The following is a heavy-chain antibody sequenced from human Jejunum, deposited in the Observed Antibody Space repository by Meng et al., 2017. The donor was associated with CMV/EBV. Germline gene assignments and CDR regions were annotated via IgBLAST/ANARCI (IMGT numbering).Heavy chain of an antibody. CDR2: IYTSGST. CDR1: RGSISSDY. Sequence: QVRLQESGPGLVKPSATLSLTCPVSRGSISSDYWSWIRQPAGKGLEWIGRIYTSGSTNYNPSLKSRVTMSVDTSKTQFSLKLSSVTAADTAVYYCARGPYSSSWSSFDYWGQGTLVTVSS. J-gene: IGHJ4*02. V-gene: IGHV4-4*07. D-gene: IGHD6-13*01. CDR3: ARGPYSSSWSSFDY.